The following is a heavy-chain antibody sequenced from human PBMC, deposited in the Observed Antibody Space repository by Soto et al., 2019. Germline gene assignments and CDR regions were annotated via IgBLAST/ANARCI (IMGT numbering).Heavy chain of an antibody. CDR3: ARELKVRFPQLADAFDI. J-gene: IGHJ3*02. V-gene: IGHV3-7*03. D-gene: IGHD6-6*01. Sequence: EVQLVESGGGLVQPGGSLRLSCAASGFTFSSYWMSWVRQAPGKGLEWVANIKQDGSEKYYVDSVKGRFTISRDNAKNALYLQMTRLRAEEKAVYYCARELKVRFPQLADAFDIWGQGTMVTVSS. CDR1: GFTFSSYW. CDR2: IKQDGSEK.